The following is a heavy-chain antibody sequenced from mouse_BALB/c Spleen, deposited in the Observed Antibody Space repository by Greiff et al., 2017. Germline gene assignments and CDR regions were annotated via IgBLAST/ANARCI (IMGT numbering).Heavy chain of an antibody. V-gene: IGHV5-17*02. CDR1: GFTFSSFG. Sequence: EVQRVESGGGLVQPGGSRKLSCAASGFTFSSFGMHWVRQAPEKGLEWVAYISSGSSTIYYADTVKGRFTISRDNPKNTLFLQMTSLRSEDTAMYYCARSLNRYGPMDYWGQGTSVTVSS. D-gene: IGHD2-14*01. J-gene: IGHJ4*01. CDR2: ISSGSSTI. CDR3: ARSLNRYGPMDY.